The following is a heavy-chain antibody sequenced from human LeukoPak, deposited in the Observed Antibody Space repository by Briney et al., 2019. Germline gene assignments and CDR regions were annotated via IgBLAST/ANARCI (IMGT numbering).Heavy chain of an antibody. CDR1: GYTFTNYW. V-gene: IGHV5-51*01. CDR2: FNPRDSST. D-gene: IGHD6-25*01. CDR3: ARHYGSAWFAH. Sequence: GESLRISCKTSGYTFTNYWLAWVRQMPGKGLEWVGIFNPRDSSTRYGPSFQGQVTSSADSSVSTAYLQWSSLRASDTAIYYCARHYGSAWFAHWGQGTQVTVSS. J-gene: IGHJ5*02.